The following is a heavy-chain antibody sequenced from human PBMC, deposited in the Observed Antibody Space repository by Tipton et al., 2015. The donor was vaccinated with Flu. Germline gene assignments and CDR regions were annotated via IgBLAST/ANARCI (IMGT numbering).Heavy chain of an antibody. CDR3: ARHTRIAIGGLNWFDP. V-gene: IGHV4-34*01. Sequence: TLSLTCAVYGGSLSGYYWSWIRQSPGKGLEWIGEINHSGSTNYNPSLKSRLTISLDMSKNQFSLNLFSVSAADAAVYYWARHTRIAIGGLNWFDPWGQGTLVTVSS. CDR2: INHSGST. J-gene: IGHJ5*02. D-gene: IGHD2/OR15-2a*01. CDR1: GGSLSGYY.